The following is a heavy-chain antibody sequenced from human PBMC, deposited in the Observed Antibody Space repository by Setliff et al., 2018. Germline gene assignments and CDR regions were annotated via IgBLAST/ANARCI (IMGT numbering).Heavy chain of an antibody. CDR1: GFNFRSYA. J-gene: IGHJ6*03. Sequence: GGSLRLSCAASGFNFRSYAMTWVRQAPGKGLEWVSTMGAGGDTYYADSVKGRFTISGDNSKNTLYLQMSSLRAEDTAVYYCAKDNAYSSSWYYYYYYMDVWGKGTTVTVSS. CDR3: AKDNAYSSSWYYYYYYMDV. D-gene: IGHD6-13*01. V-gene: IGHV3-23*01. CDR2: MGAGGDT.